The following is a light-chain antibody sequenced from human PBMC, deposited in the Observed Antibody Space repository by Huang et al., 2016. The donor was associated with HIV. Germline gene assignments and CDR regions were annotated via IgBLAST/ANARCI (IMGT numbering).Light chain of an antibody. CDR1: QSVGSN. Sequence: EIVMTQSPATLSVSPGERATLSCRASQSVGSNLAWYQQRRGQAPRLLIYAASTRATGRPARFSGIGSGTAFTLTVSSLQSEDFAVYYCQQHNSWPRTFGQGTRV. J-gene: IGKJ1*01. V-gene: IGKV3-15*01. CDR2: AAS. CDR3: QQHNSWPRT.